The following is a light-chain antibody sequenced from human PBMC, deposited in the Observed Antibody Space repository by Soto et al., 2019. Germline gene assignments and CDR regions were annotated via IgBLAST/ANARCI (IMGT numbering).Light chain of an antibody. Sequence: SYELTQPPSVSVAPEKTARLTCGGDNIGSKRVHWYRQKPGQAPVLVIYYDSDRPSGIPDRFSGSNSGNTATLTINRVEAGDEADEYCQVWDITTDHYVFGTGTKLTVL. J-gene: IGLJ1*01. CDR3: QVWDITTDHYV. CDR1: NIGSKR. V-gene: IGLV3-21*04. CDR2: YDS.